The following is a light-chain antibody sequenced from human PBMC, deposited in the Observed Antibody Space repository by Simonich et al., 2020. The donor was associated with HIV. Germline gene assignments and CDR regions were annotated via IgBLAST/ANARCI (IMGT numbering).Light chain of an antibody. CDR2: DAS. J-gene: IGKJ2*01. CDR3: QQYDNLPRV. V-gene: IGKV1-33*01. Sequence: DIQMTQSPSSLSASVGDRVTITCQASQDINNYLNWYQQKPGKAPKLLIYDASNLETGVPSRFSGSGSGTDFTFTISSLQPEDIATYYCQQYDNLPRVFGQGTKLEIK. CDR1: QDINNY.